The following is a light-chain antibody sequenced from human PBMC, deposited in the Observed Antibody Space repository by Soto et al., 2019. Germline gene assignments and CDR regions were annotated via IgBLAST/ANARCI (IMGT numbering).Light chain of an antibody. CDR1: SSDVGDYKY. CDR2: VNS. CDR3: SSYTSSDTPYV. J-gene: IGLJ1*01. Sequence: QSVLTQPASVSGSPGQSITISCTGTSSDVGDYKYVSWYQQHPDKAPKLIIFVNSNRPSGVSNRFSGSKSGNTASLTISGLQAEDEADYYCSSYTSSDTPYVFGTGTKLPS. V-gene: IGLV2-14*01.